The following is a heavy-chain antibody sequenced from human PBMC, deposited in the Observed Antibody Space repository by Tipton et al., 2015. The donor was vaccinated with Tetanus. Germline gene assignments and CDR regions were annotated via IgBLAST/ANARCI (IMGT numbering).Heavy chain of an antibody. CDR2: ISNDASHI. CDR1: RFTFSSYG. V-gene: IGHV3-30*03. J-gene: IGHJ4*02. Sequence: QVQLVQSGGGVAQPGRSLRLSCAASRFTFSSYGMHWVRQAPGKGLEWVAVISNDASHIYYADSVRGRFTMSRENNKNTVHLQMNRLRPDDTAVYYCARDRHSYESSGYCLFDNWGQGTLVTVS. D-gene: IGHD3-22*01. CDR3: ARDRHSYESSGYCLFDN.